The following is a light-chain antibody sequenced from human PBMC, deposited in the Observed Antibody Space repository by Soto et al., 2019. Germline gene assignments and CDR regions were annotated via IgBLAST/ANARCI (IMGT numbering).Light chain of an antibody. J-gene: IGLJ1*01. V-gene: IGLV2-11*01. Sequence: QSALTQPPSVSGSPGQSVTISCTGTRSVVGDYDYVSWYLQHPGTAPKLLISDVSRPHSGVPDRFSGSKSGNTPSLTISGLQVYDEGDYYCCSYSGAGTYVLGNGTKVAVL. CDR3: CSYSGAGTYV. CDR2: DVS. CDR1: RSVVGDYDY.